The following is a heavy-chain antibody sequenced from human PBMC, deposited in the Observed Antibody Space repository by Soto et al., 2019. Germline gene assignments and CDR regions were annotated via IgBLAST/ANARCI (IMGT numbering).Heavy chain of an antibody. V-gene: IGHV3-23*01. CDR2: IIGSGVGS. D-gene: IGHD6-13*01. J-gene: IGHJ4*02. CDR3: AKYWDIAAAGTSDY. CDR1: GFTFSSHA. Sequence: GGSLRLSCAASGFTFSSHAMNWVRQAPGKGLEWFSSIIGSGVGSYYADSVKGRFTISRDNSENTLYLQMNSLRAEDTAVYYCAKYWDIAAAGTSDYWGQGTLVTVSS.